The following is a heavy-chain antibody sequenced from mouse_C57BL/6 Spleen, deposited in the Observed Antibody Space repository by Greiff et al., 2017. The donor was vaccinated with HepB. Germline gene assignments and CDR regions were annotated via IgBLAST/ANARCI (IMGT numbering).Heavy chain of an antibody. CDR1: GYTFTSYW. CDR2: IDPSDSYT. Sequence: QVQLQQPGAELVKPGASVKLSCKASGYTFTSYWMQWVKQRPGQGLEWIGEIDPSDSYTNYNQKFKGKATLTVDTSSSTAYMQLSSLTSEDSAVYYCARRTYGRSPYYYAMEYWGQGTSVTVSS. CDR3: ARRTYGRSPYYYAMEY. J-gene: IGHJ4*01. V-gene: IGHV1-50*01. D-gene: IGHD1-1*01.